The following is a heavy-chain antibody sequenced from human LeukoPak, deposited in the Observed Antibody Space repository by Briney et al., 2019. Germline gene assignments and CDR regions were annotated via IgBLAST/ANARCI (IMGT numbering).Heavy chain of an antibody. D-gene: IGHD6-19*01. CDR3: ARDVPYSSGPYGRYFDY. V-gene: IGHV4-39*07. CDR1: GGSISSYY. CDR2: IYYSGST. J-gene: IGHJ4*02. Sequence: NSSETLSLTCTVSGGSISSYYWSWIRQPPGKGLEWIGSIYYSGSTYYNPSLKSRVTISVDTSKNQFSLKLSSVTAADTAVYYCARDVPYSSGPYGRYFDYWGQGTLVTVSS.